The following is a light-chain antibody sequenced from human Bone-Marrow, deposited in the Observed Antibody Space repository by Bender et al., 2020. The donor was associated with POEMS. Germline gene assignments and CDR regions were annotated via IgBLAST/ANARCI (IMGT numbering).Light chain of an antibody. J-gene: IGLJ3*02. CDR1: SSDIGGYNY. CDR2: DVN. CDR3: SSYAGSNSWV. Sequence: QSALTQPASVSGSPGQSITISCTGTSSDIGGYNYVSWYQQHPGKAPKLMILDVNNRPSGVSNRFSGSKSGNTASLTISGLQAEDEADYYCSSYAGSNSWVFGGGTKLTVL. V-gene: IGLV2-14*03.